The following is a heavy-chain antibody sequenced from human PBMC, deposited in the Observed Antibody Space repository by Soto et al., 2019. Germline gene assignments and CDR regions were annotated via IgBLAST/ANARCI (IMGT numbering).Heavy chain of an antibody. V-gene: IGHV4-34*01. Sequence: SETLSLTCAVYGGSFSGYYWSWIRQPPGKGLEWIGEINHSGSTNYNPSLKSRVTISVDTSKNQFPLKLSSVTAADTAVYYCARREFPYYYYMDVWGKGTTVTVSS. CDR3: ARREFPYYYYMDV. CDR2: INHSGST. D-gene: IGHD3-10*01. J-gene: IGHJ6*03. CDR1: GGSFSGYY.